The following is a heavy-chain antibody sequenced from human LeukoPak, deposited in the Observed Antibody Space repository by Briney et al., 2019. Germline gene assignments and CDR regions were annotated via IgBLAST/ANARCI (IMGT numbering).Heavy chain of an antibody. J-gene: IGHJ4*02. CDR1: GFSFSDFY. CDR3: AREARGSGRDFDY. D-gene: IGHD1-26*01. V-gene: IGHV3-11*01. CDR2: IGTRSNPI. Sequence: RGSPRLSCAASGFSFSDFYMSWIRQAPGMGLEWISYIGTRSNPIYYADSVKGRFTISRDDAKNSLYLQMNSLRDEDTAVYFCAREARGSGRDFDYWGQGILVTVSS.